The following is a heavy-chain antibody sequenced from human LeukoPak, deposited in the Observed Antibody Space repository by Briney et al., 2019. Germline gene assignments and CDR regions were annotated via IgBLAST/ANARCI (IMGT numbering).Heavy chain of an antibody. D-gene: IGHD4-17*01. CDR2: IYPGDSDT. V-gene: IGHV5-51*01. J-gene: IGHJ4*02. CDR3: AASREDYGDTFDY. Sequence: GESLKISWKGSGYSFTSYWIGWVRQMPGKGLEWMGIIYPGDSDTRYSPSFQGQVTISADKSISTAYLQWSSLKASDTAMYYCAASREDYGDTFDYWGQGTLVTVSS. CDR1: GYSFTSYW.